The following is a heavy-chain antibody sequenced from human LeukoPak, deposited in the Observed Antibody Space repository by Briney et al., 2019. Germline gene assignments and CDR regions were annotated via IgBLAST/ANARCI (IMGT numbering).Heavy chain of an antibody. CDR3: AKGGGYDYYYYYYMDV. Sequence: PGGSLRLSCAASGFTFSSYEMNWVRQAPGKGLEWVSYISSSGSTIYYADSVKGRFTISRDNAKNSLYLQMNSLRAEDTAVYYCAKGGGYDYYYYYYMDVWGKGTTVTISS. CDR1: GFTFSSYE. J-gene: IGHJ6*03. V-gene: IGHV3-48*03. D-gene: IGHD5-12*01. CDR2: ISSSGSTI.